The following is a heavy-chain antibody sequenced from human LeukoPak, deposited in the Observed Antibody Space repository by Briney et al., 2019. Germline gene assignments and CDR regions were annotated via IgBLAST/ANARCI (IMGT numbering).Heavy chain of an antibody. CDR3: TRSSGWYGIS. CDR1: GFTLSSYE. V-gene: IGHV3-23*01. Sequence: GGSLRLSCTVSGFTLSSYEMTWFRQAPGKGLEWVSSIGYGGADSHYADSVKGRFTISRDNSKNTLYLQLISLRAADTDVYYCTRSSGWYGISWGQGTLVTVSS. D-gene: IGHD6-19*01. J-gene: IGHJ4*02. CDR2: IGYGGADS.